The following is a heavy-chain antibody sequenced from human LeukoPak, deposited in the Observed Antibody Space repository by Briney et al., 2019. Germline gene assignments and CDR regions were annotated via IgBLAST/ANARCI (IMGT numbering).Heavy chain of an antibody. J-gene: IGHJ3*02. Sequence: VASVKVSCKASGGTFSSYAISWVRQAPGHGLEWMRGIIPIFGTANSAQKFQGRVTITADESTSTAYMELSSLRSEDTAVYYCARRELDAFDIWGQGTMVTVSS. V-gene: IGHV1-69*13. CDR2: IIPIFGTA. CDR1: GGTFSSYA. D-gene: IGHD1-26*01. CDR3: ARRELDAFDI.